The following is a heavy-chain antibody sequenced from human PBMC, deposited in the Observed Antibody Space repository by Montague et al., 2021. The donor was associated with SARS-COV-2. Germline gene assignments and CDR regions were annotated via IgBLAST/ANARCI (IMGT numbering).Heavy chain of an antibody. J-gene: IGHJ4*02. CDR3: AKDPHYDFWSGYYLDY. D-gene: IGHD3-3*01. V-gene: IGHV3-23*01. CDR2: ISGSGGST. Sequence: SLRLSCAASGFTFSSYAMSWVRQAPGKGLEWVSAISGSGGSTYYADSVKGRFTISRDNSKNTLYLQMNSLRAEDTAVYYCAKDPHYDFWSGYYLDYWGQGTLVTVFS. CDR1: GFTFSSYA.